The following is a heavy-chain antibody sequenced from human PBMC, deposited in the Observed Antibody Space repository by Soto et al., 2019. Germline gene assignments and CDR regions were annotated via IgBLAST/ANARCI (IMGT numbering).Heavy chain of an antibody. J-gene: IGHJ4*02. D-gene: IGHD1-26*01. V-gene: IGHV1-69*02. CDR3: ARGVGSGLYDY. Sequence: ASVKVSCKASGGTFSSYTMSWVRQAPGQGLEWMGRIIPILGIANYAQKFQGRVTITADKSTSTAYMELSSLRSEDTAVYYCARGVGSGLYDYWGQGTLVTVS. CDR2: IIPILGIA. CDR1: GGTFSSYT.